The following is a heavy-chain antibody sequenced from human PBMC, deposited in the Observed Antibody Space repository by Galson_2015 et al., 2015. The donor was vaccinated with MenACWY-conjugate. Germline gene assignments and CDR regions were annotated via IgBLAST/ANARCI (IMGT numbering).Heavy chain of an antibody. J-gene: IGHJ6*02. D-gene: IGHD4-17*01. CDR3: AKDRGGADV. Sequence: LSLTCSVSGGSISSSSLYWGWIRQPPGKGLEWIGSVYYSGSTYYNPSLKSRLTISIDTSKNQFSLKLSSVTAADTAIYYCAKDRGGADVWGQGTTVTVSS. CDR1: GGSISSSSLY. CDR2: VYYSGST. V-gene: IGHV4-39*07.